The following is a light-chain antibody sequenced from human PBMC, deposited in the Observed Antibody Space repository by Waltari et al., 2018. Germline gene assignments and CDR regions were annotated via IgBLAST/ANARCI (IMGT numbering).Light chain of an antibody. Sequence: DIQMTQSPSTLSASVGDRVSITCRASQSISSWLAWYQQKPGKAPRLLIYKASSLESGGPSRFSGSGSGTEFTLTISSLQPDDFATYYCHQYDDYSGGTFGQGTKVEI. J-gene: IGKJ1*01. CDR3: HQYDDYSGGT. V-gene: IGKV1-5*03. CDR2: KAS. CDR1: QSISSW.